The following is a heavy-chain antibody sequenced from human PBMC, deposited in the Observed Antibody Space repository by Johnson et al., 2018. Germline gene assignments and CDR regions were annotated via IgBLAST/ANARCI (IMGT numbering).Heavy chain of an antibody. Sequence: VQLVESGGGLVQPGRSLRLSCAASGFTFDDYAMHWVRQAPGKGLEWVSGISWNSGSIGYADSVKGRFTISRDTAKNSLYLQMSSLGAEDTAVYYWAKVTVDYDSSGYPCGYCDLWGRGTRVTVSS. D-gene: IGHD3-22*01. J-gene: IGHJ2*01. CDR3: AKVTVDYDSSGYPCGYCDL. CDR1: GFTFDDYA. CDR2: ISWNSGSI. V-gene: IGHV3-9*01.